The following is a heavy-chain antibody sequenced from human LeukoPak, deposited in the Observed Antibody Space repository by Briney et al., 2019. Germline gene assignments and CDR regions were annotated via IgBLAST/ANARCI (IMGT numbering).Heavy chain of an antibody. CDR1: GGSISSGGYS. CDR2: IYHSGST. D-gene: IGHD6-13*01. J-gene: IGHJ4*02. CDR3: ASGRSFWYGPPLDY. V-gene: IGHV4-30-2*01. Sequence: PSETLSLTCAVSGGSISSGGYSWSWIRQPPGKGLEWIGYIYHSGSTYYNPSLKSRVTISVDRSKNQFSLKLSSVTAADTAVYYCASGRSFWYGPPLDYWGQGILVIVSS.